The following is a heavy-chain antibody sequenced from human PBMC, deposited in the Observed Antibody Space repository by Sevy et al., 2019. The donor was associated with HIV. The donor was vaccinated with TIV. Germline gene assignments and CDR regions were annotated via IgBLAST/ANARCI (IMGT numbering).Heavy chain of an antibody. D-gene: IGHD3-3*01. CDR2: TYYRSKWYN. CDR3: ARAITIFGLTIMLDP. Sequence: KQSQTPSLTCAISGDSVSSSSVAWNWIRQSPSRGLEWLGRTYYRSKWYNDYALSVKNRIIISPDTSKNQLSLQLNSVTPEDTAVYYCARAITIFGLTIMLDPWGLGTLVTVSS. CDR1: GDSVSSSSVA. J-gene: IGHJ5*02. V-gene: IGHV6-1*01.